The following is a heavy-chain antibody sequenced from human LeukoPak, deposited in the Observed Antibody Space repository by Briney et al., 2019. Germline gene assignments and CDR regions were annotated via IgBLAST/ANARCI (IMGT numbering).Heavy chain of an antibody. V-gene: IGHV4-34*01. CDR1: GGSFSGYY. D-gene: IGHD3-9*01. J-gene: IGHJ4*02. Sequence: PSETLSLTCAVYGGSFSGYYWSWIRQPPGKGLEWIGEINHSGSTNYNPSLKSRVTISVDTSKNQFSLKLSSVTAADTAVYYCARGGELRYFDWLFTPYYFDYWGQGTLVTVSS. CDR2: INHSGST. CDR3: ARGGELRYFDWLFTPYYFDY.